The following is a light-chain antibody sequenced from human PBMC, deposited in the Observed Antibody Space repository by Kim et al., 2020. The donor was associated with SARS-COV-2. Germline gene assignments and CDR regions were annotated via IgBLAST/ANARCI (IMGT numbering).Light chain of an antibody. Sequence: DIQMTQSPSSLSASVGDRVTITCRASLGISSWLAGYQQKPETAPKCLIYAASSLQSGVPSRFSGSGSGTDFTLTISNLQPEDFATYYWQKYDSYPRTFGQGTKVDIK. V-gene: IGKV1D-16*01. J-gene: IGKJ1*01. CDR2: AAS. CDR3: QKYDSYPRT. CDR1: LGISSW.